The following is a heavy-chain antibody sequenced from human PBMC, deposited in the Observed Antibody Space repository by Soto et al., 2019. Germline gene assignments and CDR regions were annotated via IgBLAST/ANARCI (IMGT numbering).Heavy chain of an antibody. CDR3: ARDLALGYGMDV. J-gene: IGHJ6*02. D-gene: IGHD3-10*01. CDR1: GGSISSYY. CDR2: IYYSGST. Sequence: SETLSLTCTVSGGSISSYYWSWIRQPPGKGLEWIGYIYYSGSTNYNPPLKSRVTISVDTSKNQFSLKLSSVTAADTAVYYCARDLALGYGMDVWGQGTTVTVSS. V-gene: IGHV4-59*01.